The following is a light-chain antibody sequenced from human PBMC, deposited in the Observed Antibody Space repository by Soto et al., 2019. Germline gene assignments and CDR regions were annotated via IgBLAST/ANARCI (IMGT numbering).Light chain of an antibody. V-gene: IGKV1-9*01. CDR1: QDINTY. CDR2: AAS. Sequence: DLQLTQSPSFLSASVGDRVTITCRASQDINTYLAWYQQKPGKAPKLLIFAASTLQNGVPSRFSGSGSGTEFTVTMTSLQPEDFATYYCQQRKSYPITFGQGTRLEIK. CDR3: QQRKSYPIT. J-gene: IGKJ5*01.